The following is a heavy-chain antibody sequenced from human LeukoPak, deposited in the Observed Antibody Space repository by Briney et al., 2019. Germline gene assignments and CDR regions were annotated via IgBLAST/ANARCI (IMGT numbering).Heavy chain of an antibody. Sequence: NPGGSLRLSCAASGFTFSSYSMNWVRQAPGKGLEWVSSISSSSSYIYYADSVKGRFTISRDNSKNTLYLQMNSLRAEDTAVYYCAKDSCSSTSCHGVCVDYWGQGTLVTVSS. D-gene: IGHD2-2*01. V-gene: IGHV3-21*01. CDR1: GFTFSSYS. CDR3: AKDSCSSTSCHGVCVDY. J-gene: IGHJ4*02. CDR2: ISSSSSYI.